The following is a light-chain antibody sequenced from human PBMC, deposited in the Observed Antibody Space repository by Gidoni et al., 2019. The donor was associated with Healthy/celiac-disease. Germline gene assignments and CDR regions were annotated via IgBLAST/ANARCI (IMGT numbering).Light chain of an antibody. J-gene: IGKJ5*01. CDR1: QSVLYSSNNKNY. Sequence: DIVMTQSPDSLAVSLGERATINCKSSQSVLYSSNNKNYLAWYQQKTGQPPKLLIYWAATRESGVPDRFSGSGSGTDFTLTISSLQAEDVAVYYCQQYYSTPRTFGQETRLEIK. CDR3: QQYYSTPRT. CDR2: WAA. V-gene: IGKV4-1*01.